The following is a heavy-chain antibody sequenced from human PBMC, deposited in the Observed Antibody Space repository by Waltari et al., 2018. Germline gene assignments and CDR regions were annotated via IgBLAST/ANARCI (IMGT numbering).Heavy chain of an antibody. CDR3: AKGGYYYDSSGYYSGWFDP. CDR1: GFTFSSYA. Sequence: EVQLLESGGGLVQPGGALRLSCAAYGFTFSSYAMCWVRQAPGQGREWVSAIRGSGGSTYYADSVKGRFTISRDNSKNTLYLQMNSLRAEDTAVYYCAKGGYYYDSSGYYSGWFDPWGQGTLVTVSS. V-gene: IGHV3-23*01. J-gene: IGHJ5*02. D-gene: IGHD3-22*01. CDR2: IRGSGGST.